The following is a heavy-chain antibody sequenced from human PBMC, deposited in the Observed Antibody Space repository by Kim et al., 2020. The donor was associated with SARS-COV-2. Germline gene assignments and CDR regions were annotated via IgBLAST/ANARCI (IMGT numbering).Heavy chain of an antibody. D-gene: IGHD3-22*01. Sequence: GGSLRLSCAASGFTFSSYAMSWVRQAPGKGLEWVSAISGSGGSTYYADSVKGRFTISRDNSKNTLYLQMNSLRAEDTAVYYCAKDGGHYYDSSGYLSYWGQGTLVTVSS. CDR2: ISGSGGST. CDR3: AKDGGHYYDSSGYLSY. CDR1: GFTFSSYA. J-gene: IGHJ4*02. V-gene: IGHV3-23*01.